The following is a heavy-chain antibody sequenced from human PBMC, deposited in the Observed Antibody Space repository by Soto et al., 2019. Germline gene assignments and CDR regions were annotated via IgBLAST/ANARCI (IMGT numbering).Heavy chain of an antibody. V-gene: IGHV1-2*02. Sequence: GASVKVSCKASGYTFTGYYMHWVRQAPGQGLEWMGWINPNSGGTNYAQKFQGRVTMTRDTSISTAYMELSRLRSDDTAVYYCARARRFGESRHYYYYYGMDVWGQGTTVTVSS. CDR1: GYTFTGYY. J-gene: IGHJ6*02. D-gene: IGHD3-10*01. CDR2: INPNSGGT. CDR3: ARARRFGESRHYYYYYGMDV.